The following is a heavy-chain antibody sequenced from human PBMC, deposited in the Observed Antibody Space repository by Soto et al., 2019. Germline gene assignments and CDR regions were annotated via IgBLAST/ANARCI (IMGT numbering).Heavy chain of an antibody. Sequence: EVQLVESGGGLVQPGRSLRLSCAASGFTFDNYAMHWVRQAPGKGLEWVSGISWNSGSIGYADSVKGRFTISRDNAKHSLYLQMNSLRAEDTALYYCAKVRQEYCSGGSCYPLYFDYWGQGPLVTVSS. CDR2: ISWNSGSI. CDR1: GFTFDNYA. V-gene: IGHV3-9*01. J-gene: IGHJ4*02. D-gene: IGHD2-15*01. CDR3: AKVRQEYCSGGSCYPLYFDY.